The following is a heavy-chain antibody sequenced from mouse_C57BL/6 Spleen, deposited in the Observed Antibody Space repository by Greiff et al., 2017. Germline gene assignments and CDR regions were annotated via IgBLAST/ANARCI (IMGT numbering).Heavy chain of an antibody. CDR3: ARITTGYWYFDV. V-gene: IGHV1-55*01. J-gene: IGHJ1*03. Sequence: QVQLQQPGAELVKPGASVKMSCKASGYTFTSYWITWVKQRPGQGLEWIGDIYPGSGSTNYNETFKSKATLTVDTSSSTAYMQLSSLTSEDSAVYYCARITTGYWYFDVWGTGTTVTVSS. D-gene: IGHD2-4*01. CDR1: GYTFTSYW. CDR2: IYPGSGST.